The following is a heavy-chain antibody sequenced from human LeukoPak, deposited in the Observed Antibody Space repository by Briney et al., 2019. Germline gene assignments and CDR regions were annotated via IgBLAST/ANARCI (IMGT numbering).Heavy chain of an antibody. V-gene: IGHV1-2*02. Sequence: GASVKVSCKASGYTFTGYYMHWVRQAPGQGLEWMGWINPNSGGTNYAQKFQGRVTMTRDTSISTAYMELSRLRSDDTAVYYCVRVRGTDYYYGMDVWGQGTTVTVSS. CDR3: VRVRGTDYYYGMDV. CDR1: GYTFTGYY. J-gene: IGHJ6*02. CDR2: INPNSGGT.